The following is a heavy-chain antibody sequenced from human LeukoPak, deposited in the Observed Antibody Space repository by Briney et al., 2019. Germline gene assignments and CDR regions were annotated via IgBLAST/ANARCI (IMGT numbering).Heavy chain of an antibody. CDR1: GFTFSSYA. Sequence: GGSLRLSCAASGFTFSSYAMSWIRQAPGKGLEWVSAISGSGHSTFYADSVKGRFTISRDNSKNTLYLQMNSLRAEDTALYYCAKEPIAVAGTFDYWGQGTLVTVSS. CDR3: AKEPIAVAGTFDY. D-gene: IGHD6-19*01. V-gene: IGHV3-23*01. CDR2: ISGSGHST. J-gene: IGHJ4*02.